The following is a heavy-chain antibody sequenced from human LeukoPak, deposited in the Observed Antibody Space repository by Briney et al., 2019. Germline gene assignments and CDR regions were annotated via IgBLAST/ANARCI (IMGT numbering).Heavy chain of an antibody. J-gene: IGHJ4*02. V-gene: IGHV3-21*04. Sequence: GGSLRLSCAASGFTLSSYSMNWVRQAPGKGLEWVSSISSSSSYIYYADSVKGRFTLSRDNSKNTLFLQMNSLRAEDTAVYYCAKSPSPYYGGNSVVYWGQGTLVTVSS. CDR1: GFTLSSYS. CDR2: ISSSSSYI. D-gene: IGHD4-23*01. CDR3: AKSPSPYYGGNSVVY.